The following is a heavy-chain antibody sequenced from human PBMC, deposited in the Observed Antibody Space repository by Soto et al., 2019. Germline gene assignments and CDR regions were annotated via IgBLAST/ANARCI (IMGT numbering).Heavy chain of an antibody. Sequence: ASVKVSCKASGYTFTSYDITWVRQATGQGLEGKGWMNPNNGNTGYAQKFQGKVTMTRNTSISTAYMELSSLRSEDTAVYYCATERWEDAFDIWGQGTMVTVSS. J-gene: IGHJ3*02. CDR3: ATERWEDAFDI. D-gene: IGHD1-26*01. CDR1: GYTFTSYD. CDR2: MNPNNGNT. V-gene: IGHV1-8*01.